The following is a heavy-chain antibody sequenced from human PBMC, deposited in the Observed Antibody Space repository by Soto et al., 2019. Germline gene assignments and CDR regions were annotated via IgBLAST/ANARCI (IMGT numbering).Heavy chain of an antibody. CDR3: ARSIAAAGQYYYYYYYMDV. J-gene: IGHJ6*03. D-gene: IGHD6-13*01. Sequence: QVQLQESGPGLVKPSETLSLTCTVSGGSISSYYWSWIRQPPGKGLEWIGCIYYSGSTNYNPSLRSRVTISVDTSKNQFSRKLSSVTAADTAVYYCARSIAAAGQYYYYYYYMDVWGKGTTVTVSS. CDR2: IYYSGST. CDR1: GGSISSYY. V-gene: IGHV4-59*01.